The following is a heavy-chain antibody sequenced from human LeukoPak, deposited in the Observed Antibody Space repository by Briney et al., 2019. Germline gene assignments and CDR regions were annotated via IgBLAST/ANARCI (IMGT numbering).Heavy chain of an antibody. J-gene: IGHJ4*02. Sequence: ASVKVSCKASGYTFTSYGISWVRQAPGQGLEWMGWISAYNGNTNYAQKLQGRVTMTTDTSTSTAYMELRSLRSDDTAVYYCARYYYGSGSYYDVDYWGQGTLVTVSS. D-gene: IGHD3-10*01. V-gene: IGHV1-18*01. CDR2: ISAYNGNT. CDR3: ARYYYGSGSYYDVDY. CDR1: GYTFTSYG.